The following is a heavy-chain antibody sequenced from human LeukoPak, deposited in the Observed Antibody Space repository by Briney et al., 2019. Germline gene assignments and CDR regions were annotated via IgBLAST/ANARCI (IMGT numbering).Heavy chain of an antibody. CDR1: GGTFSSYA. V-gene: IGHV1-69*04. CDR3: ARDSSSWTEGGLCDY. J-gene: IGHJ4*02. D-gene: IGHD6-13*01. CDR2: IIPILGIA. Sequence: ASVKVSCKASGGTFSSYAISWVRQAPGQGLEWMGRIIPILGIANYAQKFQGRVTITADKSTSTAYMELSSLRSEDTAVYYCARDSSSWTEGGLCDYWGQGTLVTVSS.